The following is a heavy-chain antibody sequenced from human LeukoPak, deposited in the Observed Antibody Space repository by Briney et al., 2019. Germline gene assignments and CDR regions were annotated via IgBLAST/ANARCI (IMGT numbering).Heavy chain of an antibody. Sequence: PGGSLRLSCAASGLTLSSYWMTWVRQAPGKGLEWVANIKQDGSEKYSVDSVKGRLTISRDNAKNSLYLQMNSLRAEDSAVYYCARDRGWGLRFLDYWGQGTLVTVSS. CDR1: GLTLSSYW. J-gene: IGHJ4*02. CDR3: ARDRGWGLRFLDY. D-gene: IGHD1-26*01. V-gene: IGHV3-7*01. CDR2: IKQDGSEK.